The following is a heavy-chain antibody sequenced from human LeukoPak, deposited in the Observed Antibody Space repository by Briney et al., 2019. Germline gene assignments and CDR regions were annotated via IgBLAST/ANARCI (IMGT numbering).Heavy chain of an antibody. V-gene: IGHV4-59*01. CDR3: ARGRGYSYGPYYFDY. CDR2: IYYSGST. CDR1: GGSISSYY. D-gene: IGHD5-18*01. Sequence: SETLSLTCTVSGGSISSYYWSWIRQPPGKGLEWIGYIYYSGSTNYNPSLKSRVTISVDTSKNQFSLKLSSVTAADTAVYYCARGRGYSYGPYYFDYWGQGTLVTVSS. J-gene: IGHJ4*02.